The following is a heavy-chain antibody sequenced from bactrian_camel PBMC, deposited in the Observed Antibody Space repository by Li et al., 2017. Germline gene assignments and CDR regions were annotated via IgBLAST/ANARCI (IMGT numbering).Heavy chain of an antibody. CDR1: GYIRCTYD. CDR3: AADLGWCGSRPLQREFRN. CDR2: IAGAGNP. V-gene: IGHV3S53*01. D-gene: IGHD2*01. Sequence: HVQLVESGGGSVQAGGSLTLSCAVFGYIRCTYDMSWYRQAPGKEREGVASIAGAGNPGYVDAVKGRFTISHVNANNTLHLQMNALEPEDTAVYYCAADLGWCGSRPLQREFRNWGQGTQVTGSS. J-gene: IGHJ4*01.